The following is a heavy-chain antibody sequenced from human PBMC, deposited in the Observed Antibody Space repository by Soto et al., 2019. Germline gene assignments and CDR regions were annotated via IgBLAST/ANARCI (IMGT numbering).Heavy chain of an antibody. J-gene: IGHJ3*02. CDR3: ASVSSGWYWESWPPNDAFDI. Sequence: PGCSLRLSCAASGFTVSSNYMSWVRQAPGKGLEWVSVIYSGGSTYYADSVKGRFTISRHNSKNTLYLQMNSLRAEDTAVYYCASVSSGWYWESWPPNDAFDIWGQGTTVTVSS. V-gene: IGHV3-53*04. CDR2: IYSGGST. CDR1: GFTVSSNY. D-gene: IGHD6-19*01.